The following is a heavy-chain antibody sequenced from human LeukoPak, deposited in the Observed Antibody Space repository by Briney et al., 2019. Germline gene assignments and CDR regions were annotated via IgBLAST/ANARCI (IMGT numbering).Heavy chain of an antibody. CDR2: FDPEDGET. D-gene: IGHD3-10*01. CDR3: FLSSVRGVYPYYFDY. CDR1: GYTLTELS. V-gene: IGHV1-24*01. Sequence: ASVKVSCKVSGYTLTELSMHWVRQAPGKGLEWMGGFDPEDGETIYAQKFQGGVTMTEDTSTDTAYMELSSLRSEDTAVYYCFLSSVRGVYPYYFDYWGQGTLVTVSS. J-gene: IGHJ4*02.